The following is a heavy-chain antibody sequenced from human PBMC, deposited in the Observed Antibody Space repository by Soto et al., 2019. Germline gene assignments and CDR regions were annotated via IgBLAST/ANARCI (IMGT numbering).Heavy chain of an antibody. V-gene: IGHV4-61*01. Sequence: SETLSLTCTVSGGSVSSGSYYWSWIRQPPGKGLEWIGYIYYSGSTNYNPLLKSRVTISVDTSKNQFSLKLSSVTAADTAVYYCARGQLARPLGGYYYYGMDVWGQGTTVTVSS. CDR1: GGSVSSGSYY. CDR2: IYYSGST. J-gene: IGHJ6*02. D-gene: IGHD1-1*01. CDR3: ARGQLARPLGGYYYYGMDV.